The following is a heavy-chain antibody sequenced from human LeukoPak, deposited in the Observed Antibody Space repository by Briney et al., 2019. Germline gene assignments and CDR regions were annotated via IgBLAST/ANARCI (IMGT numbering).Heavy chain of an antibody. CDR2: INQSGTT. CDR3: AREGKSDDYVWGSYRYYFDY. J-gene: IGHJ4*02. V-gene: IGHV4-34*01. D-gene: IGHD3-16*02. CDR1: GGSFSGYY. Sequence: SETLSLTCAVYGGSFSGYYWSWIRQPPGKGLQWIGEINQSGTTNYNPSLKSQVTISVDTSKNQVSLKLSSVTAADTAVYYCAREGKSDDYVWGSYRYYFDYWGQGTLVTVSS.